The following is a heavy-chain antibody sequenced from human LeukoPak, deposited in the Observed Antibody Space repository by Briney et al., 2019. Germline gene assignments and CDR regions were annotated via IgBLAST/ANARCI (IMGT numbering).Heavy chain of an antibody. CDR2: INQSGGT. CDR3: ARGRTRTERWLQLNSRQVDY. V-gene: IGHV4-34*01. J-gene: IGHJ4*02. D-gene: IGHD5-24*01. Sequence: SETLSLTCAVSNASLSGYYWGWIRQPPGKGPEWIGEINQSGGTNYSPSLQSRVSMSVDKSKNQFSLNLTSVTAADTAGYYCARGRTRTERWLQLNSRQVDYWGQGTLVTVSS. CDR1: NASLSGYY.